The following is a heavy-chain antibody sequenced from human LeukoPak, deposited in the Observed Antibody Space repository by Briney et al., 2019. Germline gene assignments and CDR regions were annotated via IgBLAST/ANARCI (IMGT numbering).Heavy chain of an antibody. CDR1: GGSISSSSYY. CDR2: IYYSGTT. J-gene: IGHJ1*01. V-gene: IGHV4-39*07. Sequence: PSETLSLTCTVSGGSISSSSYYWVWIRQPPGKGLEWIGSIYYSGTTYYNPSLKSRVTISVDTSKNQFSLKLSSVTAADTAVYYCARGPRTSSGSYYNPERYFQHWGQGTLVTVSS. CDR3: ARGPRTSSGSYYNPERYFQH. D-gene: IGHD3-10*01.